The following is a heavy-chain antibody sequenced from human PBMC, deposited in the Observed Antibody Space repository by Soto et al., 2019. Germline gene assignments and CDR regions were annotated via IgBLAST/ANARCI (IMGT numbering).Heavy chain of an antibody. Sequence: ASVKVSCKASGGTFSSYAISWVRQAPGQGLEWMGGIIPIFGTANYAQKFRGRVTITADESTSTAYMELSSLRSEDTAVYYCARDSRHAYYYDSSGYHNFDYWGQGTLVTVSS. CDR1: GGTFSSYA. D-gene: IGHD3-22*01. CDR2: IIPIFGTA. J-gene: IGHJ4*02. V-gene: IGHV1-69*13. CDR3: ARDSRHAYYYDSSGYHNFDY.